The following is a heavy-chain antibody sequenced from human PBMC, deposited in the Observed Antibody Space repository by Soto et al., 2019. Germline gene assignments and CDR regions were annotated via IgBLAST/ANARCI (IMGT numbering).Heavy chain of an antibody. CDR3: ARQMTARFANGDY. V-gene: IGHV3-23*01. D-gene: IGHD2-21*02. J-gene: IGHJ4*02. Sequence: LRLSCAASGFTFSNYAMSWVRQAPGKGLQWVSAISGIGGSTYYADSVKGRFTISRDNSKNTLYLQMNSLRAEDTAVYYCARQMTARFANGDYWGQGTLVTVSS. CDR1: GFTFSNYA. CDR2: ISGIGGST.